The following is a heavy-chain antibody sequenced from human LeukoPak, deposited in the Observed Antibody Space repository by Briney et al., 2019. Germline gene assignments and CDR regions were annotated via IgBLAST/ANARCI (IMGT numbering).Heavy chain of an antibody. CDR1: GYTFTDYY. V-gene: IGHV1-2*07. D-gene: IGHD4-23*01. J-gene: IGHJ4*02. CDR3: ARDTVAWDFDF. Sequence: ASVRVSCKASGYTFTDYYLHWVRQAPGQGFECMGWINPNTGVTDYARKFQGRVTMTRDTSISTAYMELSSLKSDDTAVYYCARDTVAWDFDFWGQGTLVTVSS. CDR2: INPNTGVT.